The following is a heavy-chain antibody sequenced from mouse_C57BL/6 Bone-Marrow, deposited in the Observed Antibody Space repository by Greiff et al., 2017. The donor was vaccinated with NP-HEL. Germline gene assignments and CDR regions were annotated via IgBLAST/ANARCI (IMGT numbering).Heavy chain of an antibody. CDR2: IDPETGGT. D-gene: IGHD2-5*01. J-gene: IGHJ2*01. Sequence: QVQLKESGAELVRPGASVTLSCKASGYTFTDYEMHWVKQTPVHGLEWIGAIDPETGGTAYNQKFKGKAILTADKSSSTAYMELRSLTSEDSAVYYCTRLGYSNSLGYWGQGTTLTVSS. CDR3: TRLGYSNSLGY. V-gene: IGHV1-15*01. CDR1: GYTFTDYE.